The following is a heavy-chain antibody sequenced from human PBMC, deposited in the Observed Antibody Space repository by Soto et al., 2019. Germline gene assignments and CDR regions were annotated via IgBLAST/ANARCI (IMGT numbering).Heavy chain of an antibody. J-gene: IGHJ6*02. CDR1: GFTFTSYA. D-gene: IGHD6-6*01. Sequence: GGSLRLSCSASGFTFTSYAMSWVRQAPGKGLEWVSLISWDGGSTYYADSVKGRFTISRDNSKNSLYLQMNSLRAEDTALYYCAKDIAARTYYYYGMDVWGQGTTVTVSS. CDR2: ISWDGGST. CDR3: AKDIAARTYYYYGMDV. V-gene: IGHV3-43D*04.